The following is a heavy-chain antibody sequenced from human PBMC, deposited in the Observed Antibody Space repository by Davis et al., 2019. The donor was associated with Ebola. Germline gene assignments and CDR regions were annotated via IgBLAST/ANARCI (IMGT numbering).Heavy chain of an antibody. CDR1: GGSFSGYY. Sequence: GSLRLSCAVYGGSFSGYYWSWIRQPPGKGLEWIGEINHSGSTNYNPSLKSRVTISVDTSKNQFSLKLSSVTAADTAVYYCARNLYNWNSGYYYGMDVWGQGTTVTVSS. J-gene: IGHJ6*02. V-gene: IGHV4-34*01. CDR3: ARNLYNWNSGYYYGMDV. CDR2: INHSGST. D-gene: IGHD1-7*01.